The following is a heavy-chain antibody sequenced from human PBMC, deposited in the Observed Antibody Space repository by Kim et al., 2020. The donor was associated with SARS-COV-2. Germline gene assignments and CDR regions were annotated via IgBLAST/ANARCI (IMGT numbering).Heavy chain of an antibody. V-gene: IGHV5-51*01. D-gene: IGHD6-13*01. CDR2: IYPGDSDT. CDR3: ARPRRAAADNYYYYGMDV. Sequence: GESLKISCKGSGYSFTSYWIGWVRQMPGKGLEWMGIIYPGDSDTRYSPSFQGQVTISADKSISTAYLQWSSLKASDTAMYYCARPRRAAADNYYYYGMDVWGQGTTVTVSS. CDR1: GYSFTSYW. J-gene: IGHJ6*02.